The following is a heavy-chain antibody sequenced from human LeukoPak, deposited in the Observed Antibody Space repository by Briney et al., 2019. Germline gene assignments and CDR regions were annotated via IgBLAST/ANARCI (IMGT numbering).Heavy chain of an antibody. CDR2: ISGYNGNT. D-gene: IGHD2-2*01. CDR3: ARLQFRVGSCSSSCCRAFDY. CDR1: GYTFANYD. V-gene: IGHV1-18*01. J-gene: IGHJ4*02. Sequence: ASVKVSCKASGYTFANYDINWVRQAPGQGLEWMGWISGYNGNTNYAQNLQGRVTMTTDTSTSTAYMDLRSLRSDDTAVYYCARLQFRVGSCSSSCCRAFDYWGQGTLITVSS.